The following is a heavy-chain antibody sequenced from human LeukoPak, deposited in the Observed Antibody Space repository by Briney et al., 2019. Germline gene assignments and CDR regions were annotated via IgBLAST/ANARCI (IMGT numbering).Heavy chain of an antibody. V-gene: IGHV3-48*04. D-gene: IGHD3-10*01. J-gene: IGHJ4*02. CDR3: ARAFGENY. CDR2: IGSSSGTI. CDR1: GFTFSSYS. Sequence: GGSLRLSCAASGFTFSSYSMNWVRQAPGKGLEWVSYIGSSSGTIYYADSVKGRFTISRDNAKNSLYLQMNSLRAEDTAVYYCARAFGENYWGQGTLVTVSS.